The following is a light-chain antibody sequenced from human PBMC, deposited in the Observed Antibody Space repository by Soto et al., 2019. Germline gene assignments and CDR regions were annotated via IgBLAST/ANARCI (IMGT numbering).Light chain of an antibody. CDR3: QQYGSSPYT. CDR2: GTS. Sequence: EIVLTQSPGTLSLSPGERATLSCWASQSVSSSYLAWYQQKPGQATRLLIHGTSRRATGIPDRFSGSGSGTDFTLAISRVEPEDFAVYYCQQYGSSPYTFGLGTKLEIK. J-gene: IGKJ2*01. CDR1: QSVSSSY. V-gene: IGKV3-20*01.